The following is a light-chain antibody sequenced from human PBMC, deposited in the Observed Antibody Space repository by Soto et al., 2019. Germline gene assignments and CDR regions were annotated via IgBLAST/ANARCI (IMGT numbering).Light chain of an antibody. CDR2: DAS. J-gene: IGKJ1*01. CDR3: QQYQIDWT. V-gene: IGKV1-5*01. CDR1: QRVNTC. Sequence: DIQMTQSPSTLSASVGDRVSITCRASQRVNTCLAWYQQKPGKAPTLLIYDASSLQSGVPSSFSGSGSGTEFTLTSSSLQPDDFATYYCQQYQIDWTFGQGTKVEIK.